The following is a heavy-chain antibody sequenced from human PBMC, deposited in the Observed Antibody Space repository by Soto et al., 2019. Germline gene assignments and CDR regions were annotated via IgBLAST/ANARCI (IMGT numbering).Heavy chain of an antibody. Sequence: QVQLVQSGAEVKKPGSSVKVSCKASGGTFSSYAISWVRQAPGQGLEWMGGIIPIFGTANYAQKFQGRVTLTAXXSXSXXYMELSSLRSEDTAVYYCAAGGAAMVVYYYYGMDVWGQGTTVTVSS. J-gene: IGHJ6*02. CDR2: IIPIFGTA. D-gene: IGHD5-18*01. CDR1: GGTFSSYA. V-gene: IGHV1-69*12. CDR3: AAGGAAMVVYYYYGMDV.